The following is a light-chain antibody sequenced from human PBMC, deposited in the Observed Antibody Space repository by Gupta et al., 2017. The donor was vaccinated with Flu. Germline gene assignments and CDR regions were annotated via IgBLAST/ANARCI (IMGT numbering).Light chain of an antibody. CDR1: SLRNSY. J-gene: IGLJ2*01. Sequence: SSELSQDTAVSVALGQTVRITCQGDSLRNSYASWYQQKPGQAPVLVIYAKNIRPSGIPARFSGSSSGNTASLTITGAQAEDEADYWCNSRDSTDNHQAVFGVVTKLTVL. CDR3: NSRDSTDNHQAV. V-gene: IGLV3-19*01. CDR2: AKN.